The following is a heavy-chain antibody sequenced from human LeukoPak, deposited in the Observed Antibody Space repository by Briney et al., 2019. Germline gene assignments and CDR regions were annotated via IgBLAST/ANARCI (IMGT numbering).Heavy chain of an antibody. V-gene: IGHV4-39*01. CDR2: IYYSGST. CDR3: ARQDSITIFGVAPYGMDV. D-gene: IGHD3-3*01. CDR1: GGSISSSSYY. Sequence: SETLSLTCTVSGGSISSSSYYWGWIRQPPGTGLEWIVSIYYSGSTYYNPSLKSRVTISVDTSKNQFSLKLSSVTAADTAVYYCARQDSITIFGVAPYGMDVWGQGTTVTVSS. J-gene: IGHJ6*02.